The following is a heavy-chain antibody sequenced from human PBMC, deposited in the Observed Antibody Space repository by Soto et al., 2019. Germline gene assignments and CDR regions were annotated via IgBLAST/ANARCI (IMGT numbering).Heavy chain of an antibody. Sequence: SETLSLTCTVSGGSMRSSSYYWGWIRQPLGKGLEWIGSIYYSGSTYYNPSLKSRVTISVDTSKNQFSLKLSSVTAADTAVYYCARHAVLAAAAPYYYYGLAVWGQGTTVTVSS. CDR2: IYYSGST. J-gene: IGHJ6*02. CDR3: ARHAVLAAAAPYYYYGLAV. CDR1: GGSMRSSSYY. D-gene: IGHD6-13*01. V-gene: IGHV4-39*01.